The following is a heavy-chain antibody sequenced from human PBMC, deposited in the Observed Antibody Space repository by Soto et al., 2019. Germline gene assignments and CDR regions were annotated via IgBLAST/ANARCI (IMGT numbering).Heavy chain of an antibody. J-gene: IGHJ6*02. V-gene: IGHV3-23*01. CDR2: IRGSGGRT. D-gene: IGHD4-17*01. Sequence: GRSPRLSSATPGIIISNFAMSWARQASGKGLEWLAGIRGSGGRTYYAVSAKSRSTIPRHNPKNTLHLQMNSLRAEDPARYYCAKDQDDYGYCVLVYSFFYLYCGMDVWGQGTTVTGS. CDR3: AKDQDDYGYCVLVYSFFYLYCGMDV. CDR1: GIIISNFA.